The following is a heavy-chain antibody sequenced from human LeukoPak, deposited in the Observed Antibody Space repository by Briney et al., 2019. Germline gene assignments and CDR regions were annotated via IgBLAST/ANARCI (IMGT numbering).Heavy chain of an antibody. V-gene: IGHV1-18*04. CDR1: GYTFTNYY. Sequence: ASVKVSCKASGYTFTNYYMHWVRQAPGQGLEWMGWISAYNGNTNYAQKLQGRVTMTTDTSTSTAYMELRSLRSDDTAVYYCARDRSGYCSGGSCPADYWGQGTLVTVSS. J-gene: IGHJ4*02. CDR3: ARDRSGYCSGGSCPADY. D-gene: IGHD2-15*01. CDR2: ISAYNGNT.